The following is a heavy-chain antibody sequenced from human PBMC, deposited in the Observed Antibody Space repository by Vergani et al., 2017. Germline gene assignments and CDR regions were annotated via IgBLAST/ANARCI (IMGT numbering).Heavy chain of an antibody. CDR1: GFSLSTSGVG. CDR3: AHTGYYDSSGYYYGPLFDY. V-gene: IGHV2-5*02. CDR2: IYWDDDK. J-gene: IGHJ4*02. D-gene: IGHD3-22*01. Sequence: QITLKESGPTLVKPTPTLTLTCTFSGFSLSTSGVGVGWIRQPPGKALEWLALIYWDDDKRYSPSLKSRLTITKDTSKNQVVLTMTNMDPVDTATYYCAHTGYYDSSGYYYGPLFDYWGQGTLVTVSS.